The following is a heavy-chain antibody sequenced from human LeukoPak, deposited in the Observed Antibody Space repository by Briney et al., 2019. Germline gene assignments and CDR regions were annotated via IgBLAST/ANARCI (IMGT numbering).Heavy chain of an antibody. CDR1: GFTFSSYS. CDR2: ISSSSSYI. Sequence: GGSLRLSCAASGFTFSSYSMNWVRQAPGKGLGWVSSISSSSSYIYYADSVKGRFTISRDNAKNSLYLQMNSLRAEDTAVYYCARDNDGEQQLDNWGQGTLVTVSS. CDR3: ARDNDGEQQLDN. J-gene: IGHJ4*02. D-gene: IGHD6-13*01. V-gene: IGHV3-21*01.